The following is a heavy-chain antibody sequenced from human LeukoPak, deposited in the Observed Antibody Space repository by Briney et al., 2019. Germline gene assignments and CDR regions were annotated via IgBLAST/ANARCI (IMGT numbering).Heavy chain of an antibody. V-gene: IGHV3-23*01. CDR2: VSGGGHNT. CDR3: AKDRSSWYYPFDS. D-gene: IGHD3-3*01. Sequence: GGSLRLSCVAYGFTFSSYAMSWVRQAPGKGLEWVSVVSGGGHNTYYADSVKGRFTMSRDNSKRTVYLQMNSLRAEDTAVYYCAKDRSSWYYPFDSWGQGTLVTVSS. J-gene: IGHJ4*02. CDR1: GFTFSSYA.